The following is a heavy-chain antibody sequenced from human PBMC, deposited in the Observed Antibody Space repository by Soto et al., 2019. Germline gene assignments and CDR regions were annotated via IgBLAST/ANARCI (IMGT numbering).Heavy chain of an antibody. V-gene: IGHV1-8*01. Sequence: QVQLVQSGAEVKKPGASVKVSCEASGYPFSAFDINWVRQAGGQGLEWMGWMNPDSGDTAFAQRFQDRITMTRSTSISTAYMELCRLASDDTAVYFCVRQPGGVATPGDDYWGQGTLVTVSS. CDR2: MNPDSGDT. CDR1: GYPFSAFD. CDR3: VRQPGGVATPGDDY. D-gene: IGHD2-15*01. J-gene: IGHJ4*02.